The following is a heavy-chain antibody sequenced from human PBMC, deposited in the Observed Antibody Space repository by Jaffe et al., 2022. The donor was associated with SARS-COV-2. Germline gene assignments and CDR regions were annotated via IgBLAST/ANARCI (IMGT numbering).Heavy chain of an antibody. CDR3: ARDVVWSGYWVWFDP. V-gene: IGHV4-61*02. CDR2: VYSSGST. D-gene: IGHD3-3*01. J-gene: IGHJ5*02. Sequence: QVQLQESGPGLVKPSQTLSLTCTVSGGSITIGSFYWSWIRQPAGKGLEWIGRVYSSGSTDYNPSLKSRVTISIDTSKNQFSLKLTSVTAADTAVYYCARDVVWSGYWVWFDPWGQGTLVTVSS. CDR1: GGSITIGSFY.